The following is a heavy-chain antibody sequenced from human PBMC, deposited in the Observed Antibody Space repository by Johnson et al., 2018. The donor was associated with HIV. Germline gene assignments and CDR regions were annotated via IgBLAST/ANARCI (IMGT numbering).Heavy chain of an antibody. Sequence: EVQLVESGGGLIQSGGSLRLSCAASGFTVSTNYMSWVRQAPGKGLEWVSVIYSGGSIYYAVSVKGRFTISRDNSKNTLYLQMNSLRAEDTALYYCARAIAAAGSSLEDDAWGQGTMVTVSS. J-gene: IGHJ3*01. CDR1: GFTVSTNY. D-gene: IGHD6-13*01. CDR2: IYSGGSI. CDR3: ARAIAAAGSSLEDDA. V-gene: IGHV3-53*01.